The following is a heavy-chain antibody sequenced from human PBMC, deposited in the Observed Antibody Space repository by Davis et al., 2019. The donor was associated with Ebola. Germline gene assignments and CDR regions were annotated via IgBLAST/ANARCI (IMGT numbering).Heavy chain of an antibody. Sequence: ASVKVSCKASGYTFTGYYMHWVRQAPGQGLEWMGWINPNSGGTNYAQKFQGRVTMTRDTSISTAYMELSRLRSDDTAVYYCAREHDSSGYYSGDFQHWGQGTLVTVSS. D-gene: IGHD3-22*01. CDR2: INPNSGGT. CDR3: AREHDSSGYYSGDFQH. J-gene: IGHJ1*01. V-gene: IGHV1-2*02. CDR1: GYTFTGYY.